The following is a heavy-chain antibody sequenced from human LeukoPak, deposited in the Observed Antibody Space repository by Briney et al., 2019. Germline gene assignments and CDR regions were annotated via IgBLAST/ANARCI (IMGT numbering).Heavy chain of an antibody. CDR1: GGSITSTSYY. CDR2: IYYSGST. D-gene: IGHD5-18*01. J-gene: IGHJ4*02. CDR3: ASDTYGYVTPGYFDY. V-gene: IGHV4-39*01. Sequence: SETLSLTCAVSGGSITSTSYYWGWIRQPPGMGLEWIGSIYYSGSTYYNPSLKSRVTISVDTSKNQFSLKLSSVTAADMAVYYCASDTYGYVTPGYFDYWGQGILVTVSS.